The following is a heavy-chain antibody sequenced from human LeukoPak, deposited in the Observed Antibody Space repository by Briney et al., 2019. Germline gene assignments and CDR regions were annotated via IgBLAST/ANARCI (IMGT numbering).Heavy chain of an antibody. CDR2: FDPEDGET. V-gene: IGHV1-24*01. CDR1: GYTLTELS. Sequence: EASVKVSCKVSGYTLTELSMHWVRQAPGKGLEWMGGFDPEDGETIYAQKFQGRVTMTEDTSTDTAYMELSSLRSEDTAVYYCATVLYSSSWTFDYWGQGTLVTVSS. D-gene: IGHD6-13*01. CDR3: ATVLYSSSWTFDY. J-gene: IGHJ4*02.